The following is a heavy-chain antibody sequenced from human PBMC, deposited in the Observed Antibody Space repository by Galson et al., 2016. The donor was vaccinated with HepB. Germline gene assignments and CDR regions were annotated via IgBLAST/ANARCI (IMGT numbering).Heavy chain of an antibody. CDR2: ITGSGAGT. CDR3: ARAWIHLYDLDY. J-gene: IGHJ4*02. CDR1: GFTFNTYA. Sequence: SLRLSCAASGFTFNTYAMSWVRQAPGKGLEWVSGITGSGAGTYYADSVKGRFTISRDNSKNTLYLQMNSLRAEDTAVYYCARAWIHLYDLDYWGQGALVTVSS. D-gene: IGHD5-18*01. V-gene: IGHV3-23*01.